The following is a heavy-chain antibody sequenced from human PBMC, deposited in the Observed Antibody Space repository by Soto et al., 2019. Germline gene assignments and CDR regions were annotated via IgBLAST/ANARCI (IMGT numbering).Heavy chain of an antibody. CDR1: GFTFSSYS. V-gene: IGHV3-48*01. CDR3: ARGPGVLMVYAIADYYYMDV. D-gene: IGHD2-8*01. Sequence: PGGSLRLSCAASGFTFSSYSMNWVRQAPGKGLEWVSYISSSSSTIYYADSVKGRFTISRDNAKNSLYLQMNSLRAEDTAVYYCARGPGVLMVYAIADYYYMDVWGKGTTVTVSS. CDR2: ISSSSSTI. J-gene: IGHJ6*03.